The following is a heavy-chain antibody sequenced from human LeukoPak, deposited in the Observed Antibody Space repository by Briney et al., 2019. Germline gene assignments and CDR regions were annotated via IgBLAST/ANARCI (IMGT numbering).Heavy chain of an antibody. Sequence: GGSLRLSCTGSGFTFSSHWMSWVRQAPGRGLEWMANIKEDGSETYYLDSVKGRFTISRDNAKNSVYLQMNSLRAEDTAVYYCAKGSIGYCSSTSCYTYGYWGQGTLVTVSS. CDR3: AKGSIGYCSSTSCYTYGY. J-gene: IGHJ4*02. CDR1: GFTFSSHW. CDR2: IKEDGSET. D-gene: IGHD2-2*02. V-gene: IGHV3-7*03.